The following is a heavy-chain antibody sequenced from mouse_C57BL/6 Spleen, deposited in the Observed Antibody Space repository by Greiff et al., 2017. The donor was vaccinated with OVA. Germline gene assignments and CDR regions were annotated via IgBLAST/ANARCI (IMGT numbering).Heavy chain of an antibody. CDR1: GYAFCSYW. V-gene: IGHV1-80*01. Sequence: VKLVESGAELVKPGASVKISCKASGYAFCSYWMNWVKQRPGKGIEWIGQIYPGDGDTNYNGKFKGKATITSDKSSSTAYMQLSNLTSEDSAVYFCARGDDYYDSSYGRTSAMDYWGQGTSVTVSS. D-gene: IGHD1-1*01. CDR3: ARGDDYYDSSYGRTSAMDY. CDR2: IYPGDGDT. J-gene: IGHJ4*01.